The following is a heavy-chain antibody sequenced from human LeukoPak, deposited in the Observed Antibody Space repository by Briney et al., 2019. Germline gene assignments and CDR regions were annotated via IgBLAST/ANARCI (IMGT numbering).Heavy chain of an antibody. D-gene: IGHD3-10*01. V-gene: IGHV4-39*01. CDR3: ASLNMARGVIPNTDY. Sequence: SETLSLTCTVSGGSISSSSYYWGWIRQPPGKGLEWIGSIYYSGSTYYNPSLKSRVTISVDTSKNQFSLKLSSVTAADTAVYYCASLNMARGVIPNTDYWGQGTLVTVSS. J-gene: IGHJ4*02. CDR2: IYYSGST. CDR1: GGSISSSSYY.